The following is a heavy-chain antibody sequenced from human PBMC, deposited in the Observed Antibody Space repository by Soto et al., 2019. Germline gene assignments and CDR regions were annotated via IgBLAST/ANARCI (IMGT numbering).Heavy chain of an antibody. CDR3: ARGTIAAAEDYYYYGMDV. Sequence: QVQLVQSGAEVKKPGSSVKVSCKASGGTFSSYAISWVRQAPGQGLEWMGGIIPIFGTANYAQKFQGRVTIPADESTSTAYMELSSLRSEDTAVYYCARGTIAAAEDYYYYGMDVWGQGTTVTVSS. V-gene: IGHV1-69*12. CDR1: GGTFSSYA. CDR2: IIPIFGTA. J-gene: IGHJ6*02. D-gene: IGHD6-13*01.